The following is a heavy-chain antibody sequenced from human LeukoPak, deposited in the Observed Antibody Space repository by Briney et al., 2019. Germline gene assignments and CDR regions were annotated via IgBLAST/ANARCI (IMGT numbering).Heavy chain of an antibody. CDR2: ISAYNGNT. D-gene: IGHD6-19*01. CDR1: GYTFTSYG. Sequence: ASVKVSCKASGYTFTSYGISWVRQAPGQGLEWMGWISAYNGNTNYAQKLQGRVTMTTDTSTSTAYMELRSLRSDDTVVYYCERDEGGSGWDYYYYYGMDVWGQGTTVTVSS. J-gene: IGHJ6*02. CDR3: ERDEGGSGWDYYYYYGMDV. V-gene: IGHV1-18*01.